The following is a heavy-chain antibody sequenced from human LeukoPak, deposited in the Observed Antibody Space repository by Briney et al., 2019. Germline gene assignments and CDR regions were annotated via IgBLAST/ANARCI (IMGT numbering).Heavy chain of an antibody. CDR2: ISGSGGST. J-gene: IGHJ6*03. CDR3: AKDRDFWSGYFRNYYYYMDV. CDR1: GFTFSSYA. D-gene: IGHD3-3*01. V-gene: IGHV3-23*01. Sequence: GGSLRLSCAASGFTFSSYAMSWVRQAPGKGLEWVSAISGSGGSTYYADSVKGRFTISRDNSKNTLYLQMNSLRAEDTAVYYCAKDRDFWSGYFRNYYYYMDVWGKGTTVTVSS.